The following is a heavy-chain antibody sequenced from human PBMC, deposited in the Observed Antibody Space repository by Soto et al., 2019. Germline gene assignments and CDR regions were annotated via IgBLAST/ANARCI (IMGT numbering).Heavy chain of an antibody. CDR2: INPSVGST. V-gene: IGHV1-46*01. CDR1: GYSFTTYN. Sequence: QVQLVQSGAEVKKPGASVKVSCKASGYSFTTYNLHWVRQAPGQGLEWMGIINPSVGSTTYAQSFQDRVTMTRDTATSTVYIELSSLKSEDTAVYYCARARDMDVWGQGTTVTVS. CDR3: ARARDMDV. J-gene: IGHJ6*02.